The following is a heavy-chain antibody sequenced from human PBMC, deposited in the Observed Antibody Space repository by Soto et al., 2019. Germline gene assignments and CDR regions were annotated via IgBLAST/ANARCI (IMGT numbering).Heavy chain of an antibody. CDR3: ASFIAAAGTVFDY. CDR1: GGSISSGGYY. D-gene: IGHD6-13*01. CDR2: IYYSGST. Sequence: SETLSLTCPVSGGSISSGGYYWSWIRQHPGKGLEWIGYIYYSGSTYYNPSLKSRVTISVDTSKNQFSLKLSSVTAADTAVYYCASFIAAAGTVFDYWGQGTLVTVSS. V-gene: IGHV4-31*03. J-gene: IGHJ4*02.